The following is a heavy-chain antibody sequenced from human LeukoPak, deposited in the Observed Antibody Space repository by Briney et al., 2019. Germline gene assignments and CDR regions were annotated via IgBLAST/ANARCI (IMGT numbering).Heavy chain of an antibody. D-gene: IGHD5-24*01. J-gene: IGHJ1*01. CDR2: ISPGGGTT. Sequence: QAGGSLRLSCAVSGFAFGSEAMSWVRQSPARGLEWVASISPGGGTTYYADSVKGRFTISRDNSENTLYLQMDSLRADDTAVYHCASDIDDYNTLPPIFQHWGQGTLVTVSS. CDR1: GFAFGSEA. CDR3: ASDIDDYNTLPPIFQH. V-gene: IGHV3-23*01.